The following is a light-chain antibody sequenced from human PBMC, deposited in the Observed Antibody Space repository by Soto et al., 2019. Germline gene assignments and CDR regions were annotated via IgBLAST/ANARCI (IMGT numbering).Light chain of an antibody. CDR2: KAS. CDR3: QHYNSYSEA. J-gene: IGKJ1*01. Sequence: DIQMTQSPSTLSGSVGDRVTITCRASQTISSWLAWYQQKPGKAPKLLIYKASTLKSGVPSRFSDSGSGTEFTLTISSLQPDDFATYDSQHYNSYSEAFGQGTKVELK. CDR1: QTISSW. V-gene: IGKV1-5*03.